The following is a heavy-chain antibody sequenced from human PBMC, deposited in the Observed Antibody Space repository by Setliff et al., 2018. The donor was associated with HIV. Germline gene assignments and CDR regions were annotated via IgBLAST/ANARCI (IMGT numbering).Heavy chain of an antibody. CDR3: ARDYVWGRRAFDI. CDR1: GLTFSNYW. CDR2: IKPDGSEK. D-gene: IGHD3-16*01. Sequence: PGGSLRLSCAASGLTFSNYWMSWVRQTPGKGLEWVANIKPDGSEKYYVDSVKGRFTISRDKAENSLYLQMNSLRAEDTAVYYCARDYVWGRRAFDIWGPGTMVTVSS. V-gene: IGHV3-7*01. J-gene: IGHJ3*02.